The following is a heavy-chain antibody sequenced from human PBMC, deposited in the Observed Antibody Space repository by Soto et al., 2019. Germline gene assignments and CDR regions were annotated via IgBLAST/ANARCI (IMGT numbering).Heavy chain of an antibody. V-gene: IGHV4-61*01. D-gene: IGHD3-10*01. Sequence: SETLSLTCPVSGGSVRSGNHFWNWIRQPPGRGLEWLGYMYYTGVTNYNPSLKSRVSMSVDTSKNQFPLKLTSLTAADTAVYYCARGGEPLGYYGLDVWGQGTTVTVSS. CDR2: MYYTGVT. CDR1: GGSVRSGNHF. J-gene: IGHJ6*02. CDR3: ARGGEPLGYYGLDV.